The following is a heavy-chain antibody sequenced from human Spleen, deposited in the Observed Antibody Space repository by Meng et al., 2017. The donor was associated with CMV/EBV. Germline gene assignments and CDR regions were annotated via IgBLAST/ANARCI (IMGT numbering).Heavy chain of an antibody. CDR3: ARILADRSGWGMDV. CDR2: IYPSDSDT. V-gene: IGHV5-51*01. Sequence: GESLKISCKASGYSFTNHWIGWVRQMPGKGLEWMGIIYPSDSDTRYSPSFQGQVTISADKSISTAYLQWSSLEASDTAIYYCARILADRSGWGMDVWGQGTTVTVSS. J-gene: IGHJ6*02. CDR1: GYSFTNHW. D-gene: IGHD3-10*01.